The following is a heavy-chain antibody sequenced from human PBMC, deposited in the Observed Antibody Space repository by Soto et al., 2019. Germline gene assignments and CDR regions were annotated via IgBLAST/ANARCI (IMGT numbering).Heavy chain of an antibody. CDR2: ISGHADST. Sequence: HPGGSLRLSCAASGFTFSTYAMSWVRQAPGRGLEWVSTISGHADSTYYADSVKGRFTISRDNSKNTLQLQMDSLRAGDTAIYYCATYYSQLTLDHWGQGTLVTVSS. CDR1: GFTFSTYA. V-gene: IGHV3-23*01. J-gene: IGHJ4*02. D-gene: IGHD1-1*01. CDR3: ATYYSQLTLDH.